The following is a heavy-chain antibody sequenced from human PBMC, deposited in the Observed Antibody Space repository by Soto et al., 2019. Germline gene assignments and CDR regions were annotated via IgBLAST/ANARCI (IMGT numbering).Heavy chain of an antibody. V-gene: IGHV1-3*01. D-gene: IGHD3-3*01. Sequence: ASVKVSCKASGYTFTSYAMHWVRQAPGQRLEWMGWINAGNGNTKYSQKFQGRVTITRDTSASTAYMELSSLRSEDTAVYYCARYSDFWSGYYTRPYGMDVWGQGTTVTVSS. CDR1: GYTFTSYA. CDR2: INAGNGNT. CDR3: ARYSDFWSGYYTRPYGMDV. J-gene: IGHJ6*02.